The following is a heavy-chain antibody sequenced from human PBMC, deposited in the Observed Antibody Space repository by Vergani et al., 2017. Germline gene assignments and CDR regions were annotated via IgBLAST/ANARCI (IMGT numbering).Heavy chain of an antibody. CDR3: ARGAGVDY. V-gene: IGHV4-61*02. J-gene: IGHJ4*02. CDR1: GDSVSSGTHY. D-gene: IGHD4-17*01. Sequence: QVQLEESGPGLVKPSQTLSLTCTVSGDSVSSGTHYWSWIRQPVGKGLEWVGRIFATGSAHFHPSLKSRVSMSIDTSKNQFSLNLTSVTAADTAVYYCARGAGVDYGGQGILVTVSS. CDR2: IFATGSA.